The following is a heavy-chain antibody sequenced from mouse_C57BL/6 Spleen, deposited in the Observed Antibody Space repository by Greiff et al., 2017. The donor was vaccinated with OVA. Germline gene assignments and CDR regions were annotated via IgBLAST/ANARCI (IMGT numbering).Heavy chain of an antibody. V-gene: IGHV7-1*01. J-gene: IGHJ4*01. CDR1: GFTFSDFY. CDR3: ARVYDYDGYAMDY. Sequence: EVQLVESGGGLVQSGRSLRLSCATSGFTFSDFYMEWVRQAPGKGLEWIAASRNKANDYTTEYSASVKGRFIVSRDTSQSILYLQMNALRAEDTAIYYCARVYDYDGYAMDYWGQGTSVTVSS. CDR2: SRNKANDYTT. D-gene: IGHD2-4*01.